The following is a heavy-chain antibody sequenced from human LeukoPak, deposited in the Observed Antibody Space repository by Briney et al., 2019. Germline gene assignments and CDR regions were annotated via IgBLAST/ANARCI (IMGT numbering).Heavy chain of an antibody. CDR1: GYSISSSSYY. CDR2: IYYSGST. J-gene: IGHJ5*02. D-gene: IGHD3-22*01. V-gene: IGHV4-39*01. CDR3: ARRTYYYDFNWFDP. Sequence: SETLSLTCTVSGYSISSSSYYWGWIRQPPGKGLEWIGSIYYSGSTYYNPSLKSRVTISVDTSKNQFSLKLSSVTAADTAVYYCARRTYYYDFNWFDPWGQGTLVTVSS.